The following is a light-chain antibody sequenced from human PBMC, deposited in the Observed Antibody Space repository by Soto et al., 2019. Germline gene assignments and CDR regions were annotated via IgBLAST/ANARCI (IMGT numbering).Light chain of an antibody. CDR2: SVS. CDR3: LQHYTYSPT. CDR1: QAIGNH. Sequence: DIQMTQSPSALSASVGDTVTVTCRASQAIGNHLAWFQQQPGKVPQRLIFSVSTLQIGAPSRFSGSGSETDFTLTITNLQPEDFASYFCLQHYTYSPTFGGGT. J-gene: IGKJ4*01. V-gene: IGKV1-17*03.